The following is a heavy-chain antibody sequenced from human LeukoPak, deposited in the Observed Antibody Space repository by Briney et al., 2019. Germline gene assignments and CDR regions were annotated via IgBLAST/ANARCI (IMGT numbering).Heavy chain of an antibody. V-gene: IGHV4-59*01. D-gene: IGHD3-22*01. CDR3: ARGNYYDSSGYYY. CDR2: IYYSGST. Sequence: PSETLSLTCTVSGGSISSYYWSWIRQPPGKGLKWIGYIYYSGSTNYNPSLKSRVTISVDTSKNQFSLKLSSVTAADTAVYYCARGNYYDSSGYYYWGQGTLVTVSS. CDR1: GGSISSYY. J-gene: IGHJ4*02.